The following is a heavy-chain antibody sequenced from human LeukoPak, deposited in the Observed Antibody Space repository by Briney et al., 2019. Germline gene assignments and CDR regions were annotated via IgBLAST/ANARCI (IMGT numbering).Heavy chain of an antibody. D-gene: IGHD6-13*01. CDR3: ASHQSGGSSDDY. Sequence: SETLSLTCTVSGGSISSYYWSWIRQPPGKGLEWIGYIYYSGSTNYNPSLKSRVTISVDTSKNQFSLKLSSVTAADTAVYYCASHQSGGSSDDYWGQGTLVTVSS. J-gene: IGHJ4*02. V-gene: IGHV4-59*01. CDR1: GGSISSYY. CDR2: IYYSGST.